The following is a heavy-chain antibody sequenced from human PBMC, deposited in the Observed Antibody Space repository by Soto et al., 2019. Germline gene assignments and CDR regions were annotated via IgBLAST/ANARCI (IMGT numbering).Heavy chain of an antibody. V-gene: IGHV3-23*01. CDR3: AKGGVYYYYMDV. CDR2: ISGSGGST. J-gene: IGHJ6*03. CDR1: GFTFSTYA. D-gene: IGHD3-10*01. Sequence: EVQLLESGGGLVQPGGSLRLSCAASGFTFSTYAMSWVRQAPGKGLKWVSAISGSGGSTYYADSVKGRFTISRDNSKNTLYLQMNSLRAEDTAVYYCAKGGVYYYYMDVWGKGTTVTVSS.